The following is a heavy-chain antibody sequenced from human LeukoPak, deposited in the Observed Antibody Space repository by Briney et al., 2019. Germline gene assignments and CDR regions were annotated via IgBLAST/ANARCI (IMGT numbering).Heavy chain of an antibody. V-gene: IGHV3-21*01. CDR1: GFTFSSYS. Sequence: PGGSLRLSCAASGFTFSSYSMNWVRQAPGKGLEWVSSISSSSSYIYYADSVKGRFTISRHNAKNSLYLQMNSLRAEDTAVYYCARSGGFGELLTLRSPFDYWGQGTLVTVSS. CDR2: ISSSSSYI. D-gene: IGHD3-10*01. J-gene: IGHJ4*02. CDR3: ARSGGFGELLTLRSPFDY.